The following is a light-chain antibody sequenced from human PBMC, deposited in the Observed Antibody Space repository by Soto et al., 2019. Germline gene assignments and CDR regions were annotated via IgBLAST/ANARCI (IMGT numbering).Light chain of an antibody. CDR2: DTS. Sequence: EIVLTQSPGTLSLSPGERATLSCRASQSVSRYLAWYQQKPGQAPRLLMYDTSHRATGIPARFSGSGSGTDFTLTISSLEPEDFAAYYCQQRSNWVTFGQGTRLEIK. J-gene: IGKJ5*01. CDR3: QQRSNWVT. CDR1: QSVSRY. V-gene: IGKV3-11*01.